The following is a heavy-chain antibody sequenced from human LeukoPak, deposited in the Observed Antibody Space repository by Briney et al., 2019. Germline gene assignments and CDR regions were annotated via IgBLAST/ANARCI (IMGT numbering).Heavy chain of an antibody. CDR1: GFTFSTYA. CDR3: AKDVAVTTNYLDF. J-gene: IGHJ4*02. D-gene: IGHD4-11*01. V-gene: IGHV3-23*01. CDR2: ISGSGGTT. Sequence: PGGSLRLSCAASGFTFSTYAMSWVRQAPGKGLEWVSGISGSGGTTYYADSVKGRFTISRDNSKNTLYLQMNSLRAEDTAVYYCAKDVAVTTNYLDFWGQGTLVTVSS.